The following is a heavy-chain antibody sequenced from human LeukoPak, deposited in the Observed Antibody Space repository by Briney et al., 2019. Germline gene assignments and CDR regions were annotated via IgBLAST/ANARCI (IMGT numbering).Heavy chain of an antibody. J-gene: IGHJ4*02. D-gene: IGHD3-3*01. CDR2: INPNNGGT. Sequence: ASVKVSCKASGYTFTSNYIHWVRQAPGQGLEWMGRINPNNGGTNYAQKFQGRVTMTRDTSISTAYMELSSLRSDDTAVYYCARDGDFWSGYYCDYWGQGTQATVSS. CDR3: ARDGDFWSGYYCDY. CDR1: GYTFTSNY. V-gene: IGHV1-2*06.